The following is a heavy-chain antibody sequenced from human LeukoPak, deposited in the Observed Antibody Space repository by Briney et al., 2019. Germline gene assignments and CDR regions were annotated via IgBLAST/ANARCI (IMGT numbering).Heavy chain of an antibody. CDR1: GFTFNDYG. Sequence: WPGGSLTLSCAASGFTFNDYGMTWVRQAPGKGLEWVSGLNWNGGITRYADSVKGRFTISRDNAKNSVYLQMDSLSAEDTAFYYCARGYGAGNYRRPFYGMDVWGQGTTVTVSS. CDR2: LNWNGGIT. J-gene: IGHJ6*02. CDR3: ARGYGAGNYRRPFYGMDV. V-gene: IGHV3-20*04. D-gene: IGHD3-10*01.